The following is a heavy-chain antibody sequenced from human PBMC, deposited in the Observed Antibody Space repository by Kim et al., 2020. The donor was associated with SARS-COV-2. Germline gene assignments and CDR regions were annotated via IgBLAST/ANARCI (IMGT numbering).Heavy chain of an antibody. Sequence: NPSLESRVTISVDTSKNQFSLKLSSVTAADTAVYYCARGATVTKGGFDYWGQGTLVTVSS. V-gene: IGHV4-59*09. D-gene: IGHD4-17*01. J-gene: IGHJ4*02. CDR3: ARGATVTKGGFDY.